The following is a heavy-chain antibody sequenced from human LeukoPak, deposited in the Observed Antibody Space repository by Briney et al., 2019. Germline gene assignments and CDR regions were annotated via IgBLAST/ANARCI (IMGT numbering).Heavy chain of an antibody. V-gene: IGHV2-5*08. CDR1: GFSLSTSGMC. Sequence: SGPTLVNPTQTLTLTCTFSGFSLSTSGMCVSWIRQPPGGALEWLAHIYWHDTKYYSPSLRSRLTITKDTSKNQVVLTMTNMDPVDTGTYFCAHLRASDWFFFDYWGQGTLVTVSS. CDR2: IYWHDTK. CDR3: AHLRASDWFFFDY. J-gene: IGHJ4*02. D-gene: IGHD3-9*01.